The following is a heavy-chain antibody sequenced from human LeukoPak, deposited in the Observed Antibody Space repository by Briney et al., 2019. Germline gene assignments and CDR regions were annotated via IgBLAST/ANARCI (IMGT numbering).Heavy chain of an antibody. Sequence: SVKVSCKASGGTFTSYTISWVRQAPGQGLEWMGRIIPILGIANYAQKFQGRVTITADKSTSTAYIELSSLRSEDTAVYYCGVCDVVVVPAAMIYWGQGTLVTVSS. CDR3: GVCDVVVVPAAMIY. CDR1: GGTFTSYT. CDR2: IIPILGIA. J-gene: IGHJ4*02. V-gene: IGHV1-69*02. D-gene: IGHD2-2*01.